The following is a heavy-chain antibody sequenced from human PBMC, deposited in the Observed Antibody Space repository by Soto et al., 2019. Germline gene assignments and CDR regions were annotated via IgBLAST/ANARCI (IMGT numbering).Heavy chain of an antibody. J-gene: IGHJ3*02. CDR3: ARRIYGDWTYADFDI. Sequence: LGQSLKISCKGPGDSVSSSWIGWVRQMLWKGLEWMGIIYPGDSDTRYSPSFQGQVTISAVQSISTTSLQWSSMKASGTAMYYFARRIYGDWTYADFDIWGQGTMVTVSS. CDR1: GDSVSSSW. V-gene: IGHV5-51*01. D-gene: IGHD4-17*01. CDR2: IYPGDSDT.